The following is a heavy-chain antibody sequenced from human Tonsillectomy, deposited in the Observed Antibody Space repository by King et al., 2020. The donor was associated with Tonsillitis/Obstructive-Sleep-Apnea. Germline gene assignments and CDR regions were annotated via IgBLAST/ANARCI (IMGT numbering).Heavy chain of an antibody. CDR2: VSWNGGSI. Sequence: VQLVESGGGLVQPGRSLRLSCAASGFTFDDYAMHWVRQAPGKGLEWVSGVSWNGGSIGYADSLKGRFTISRDNAKNSLYLQMNSLRAEDTALYYCAKDVGPYYYGSGANYYMDVWGKGTTVTVSS. V-gene: IGHV3-9*01. CDR1: GFTFDDYA. J-gene: IGHJ6*03. D-gene: IGHD3-10*01. CDR3: AKDVGPYYYGSGANYYMDV.